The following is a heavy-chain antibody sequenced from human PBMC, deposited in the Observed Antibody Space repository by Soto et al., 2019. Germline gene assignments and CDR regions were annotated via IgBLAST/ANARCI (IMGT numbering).Heavy chain of an antibody. D-gene: IGHD3-10*01. J-gene: IGHJ4*02. CDR3: ARGDDIRGVIHPIHYYFDY. CDR1: GYTFTSYG. V-gene: IGHV1-18*01. CDR2: ISAYNGNT. Sequence: QVQLVQSGAEVKKPGASVKVSCKASGYTFTSYGISWVRQAPGQGLEWMGWISAYNGNTNYAQKLQGRVTMPTETSTSTAYMELRSLKSDDTAVYYGARGDDIRGVIHPIHYYFDYWGQGTLVTVS.